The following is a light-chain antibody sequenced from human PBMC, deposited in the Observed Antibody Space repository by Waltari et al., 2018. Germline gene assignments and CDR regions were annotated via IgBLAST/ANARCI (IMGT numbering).Light chain of an antibody. CDR2: SAS. CDR3: QKYNSALLT. V-gene: IGKV1-27*01. Sequence: DIQMTQSPSSLSASVGDRVTITCRASQGIRNFLAWYQQKPGKVPKLLIYSASTLHSGVPSRFSGSGSGTDFTLTISSLQPEDVATYYCQKYNSALLTFGGGTKVGIK. CDR1: QGIRNF. J-gene: IGKJ4*01.